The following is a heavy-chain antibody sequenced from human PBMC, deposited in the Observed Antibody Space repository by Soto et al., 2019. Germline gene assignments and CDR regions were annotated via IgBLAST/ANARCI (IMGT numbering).Heavy chain of an antibody. D-gene: IGHD3-9*01. CDR3: VRALDSVVY. CDR2: ISGSGGVT. J-gene: IGHJ4*01. Sequence: GGSLRLSCAVSGVTFSTYAMSWVRQAPGKGLEWVSAISGSGGVTYYVDSVKGRFTISRDNSKNTLYLRINSLRAEDTALYYCVRALDSVVYRGHGILVTVSS. CDR1: GVTFSTYA. V-gene: IGHV3-23*01.